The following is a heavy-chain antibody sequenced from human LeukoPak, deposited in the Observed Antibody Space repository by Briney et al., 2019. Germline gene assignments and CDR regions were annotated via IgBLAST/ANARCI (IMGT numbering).Heavy chain of an antibody. J-gene: IGHJ5*02. CDR2: TIPIFGTA. Sequence: SVKVSCKASGGTFSSYAISWVRQAPGQGLEWMGGTIPIFGTANYAQKFQGRVTITADESTSTAYMELSSLRSEDTAVYYCARVPTVVIDTHTNWFDPWGQGTLVTVSS. V-gene: IGHV1-69*13. CDR3: ARVPTVVIDTHTNWFDP. D-gene: IGHD4-23*01. CDR1: GGTFSSYA.